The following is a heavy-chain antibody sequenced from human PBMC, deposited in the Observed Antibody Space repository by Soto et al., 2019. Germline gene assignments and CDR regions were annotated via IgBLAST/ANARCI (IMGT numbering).Heavy chain of an antibody. CDR1: GGTFSSYT. D-gene: IGHD5-12*01. CDR2: IIPILGIA. V-gene: IGHV1-69*02. CDR3: ARVGYSGYDQGY. Sequence: QVQLVQSGAEVKKPGSSVKVSCKASGGTFSSYTISWVRQAPGQGLEWMGRIIPILGIANYAQKFQGRVKITADKSTSTAYMELSSLRSEDTAVYYCARVGYSGYDQGYCGQGTLVTVSS. J-gene: IGHJ4*02.